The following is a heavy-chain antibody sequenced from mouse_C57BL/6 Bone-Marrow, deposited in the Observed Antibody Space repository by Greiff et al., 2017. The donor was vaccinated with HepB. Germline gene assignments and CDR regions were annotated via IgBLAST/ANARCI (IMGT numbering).Heavy chain of an antibody. Sequence: EVKLQQSGAELVRPGASVKLSCTASGFNIKDYYMHWVKQRPEQGLEWIGRIDPEDGDTEYAPKFQGKATMTADTSSNTAYLQLSSLTSEDTAVYYCTGAYGSSSRYFDVWGTGTTVTVSS. V-gene: IGHV14-1*01. J-gene: IGHJ1*03. CDR2: IDPEDGDT. CDR3: TGAYGSSSRYFDV. CDR1: GFNIKDYY. D-gene: IGHD1-1*01.